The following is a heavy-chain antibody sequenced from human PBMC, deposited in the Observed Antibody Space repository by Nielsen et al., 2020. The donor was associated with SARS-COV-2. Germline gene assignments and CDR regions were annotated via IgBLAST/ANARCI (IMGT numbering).Heavy chain of an antibody. J-gene: IGHJ6*02. CDR2: IYYSGST. D-gene: IGHD2-2*01. V-gene: IGHV4-59*01. Sequence: RQAPGKGLEWIGYIYYSGSTNYNPSLKSRVTISVDTSKNQFSLKLSSVTAADTAVYYCARGLGYCSSTSCYADYYGMDVWGQGTTVTVSS. CDR3: ARGLGYCSSTSCYADYYGMDV.